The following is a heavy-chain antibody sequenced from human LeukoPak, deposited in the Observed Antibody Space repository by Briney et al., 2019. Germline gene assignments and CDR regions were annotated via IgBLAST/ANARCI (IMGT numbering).Heavy chain of an antibody. CDR2: IKPDGSEN. J-gene: IGHJ4*02. CDR3: ARERMYSGSGSTYPYYYY. V-gene: IGHV3-7*01. Sequence: GGSLRLSCAASGFTFSSYWMSWVRQSPGKGLEWVANIKPDGSENYFMDSVKGRFTISRDNAKNALYLEMNSLRAEDTAEYFCARERMYSGSGSTYPYYYYWGQGTLVTVSS. CDR1: GFTFSSYW. D-gene: IGHD3-10*01.